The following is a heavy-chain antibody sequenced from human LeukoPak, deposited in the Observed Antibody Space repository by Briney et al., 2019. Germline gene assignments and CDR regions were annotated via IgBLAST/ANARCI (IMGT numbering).Heavy chain of an antibody. Sequence: PSETLSLTCTVSGGSIGSSSSYWGWIRQPPGKGLEWIGSIYYSGSTYYNPSLKSRVTISVDTSKNQFSLKLSSVTAADTAVYYCARLSQKATMVRGVYYFDYWGQGTLVTVSS. D-gene: IGHD3-10*01. CDR1: GGSIGSSSSY. V-gene: IGHV4-39*01. CDR2: IYYSGST. CDR3: ARLSQKATMVRGVYYFDY. J-gene: IGHJ4*02.